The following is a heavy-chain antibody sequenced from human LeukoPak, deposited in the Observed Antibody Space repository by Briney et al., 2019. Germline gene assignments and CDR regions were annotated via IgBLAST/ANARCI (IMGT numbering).Heavy chain of an antibody. CDR1: GGTFSSYA. V-gene: IGHV1-69*04. CDR2: IIPILGIA. CDR3: ARDVAVYSGSYYGGY. Sequence: SVKVSCKASGGTFSSYAISWVRQAPGQGLEWMGRIIPILGIANYAQKLQGRVTMTTDTSTSTAYMELRSLRSDDTAVYYCARDVAVYSGSYYGGYWGQGTLVTVSS. J-gene: IGHJ4*02. D-gene: IGHD1-26*01.